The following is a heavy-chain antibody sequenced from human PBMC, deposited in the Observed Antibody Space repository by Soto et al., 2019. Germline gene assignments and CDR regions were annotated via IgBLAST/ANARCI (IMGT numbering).Heavy chain of an antibody. D-gene: IGHD2-21*02. V-gene: IGHV3-48*03. CDR3: ARERAYCGGDCYPNGGGYYYYYYGMDV. J-gene: IGHJ6*02. Sequence: PGGSLRLSCAASGVTFISYEMNFVRHSPGKGLEWVSYISSSGSTIYYADSVKGRFTISRDNAKNSLYLQMNSLRAEDTAVYYCARERAYCGGDCYPNGGGYYYYYYGMDVWGQGTTVTVSS. CDR1: GVTFISYE. CDR2: ISSSGSTI.